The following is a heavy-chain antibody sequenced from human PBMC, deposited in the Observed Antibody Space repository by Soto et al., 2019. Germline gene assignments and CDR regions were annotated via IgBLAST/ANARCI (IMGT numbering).Heavy chain of an antibody. V-gene: IGHV4-59*08. Sequence: PSETLSLTCTGSGVSISSYYWSWIRQPPGKGLEWIGYIYFGGTTKYNPSLKSRVTISVDTSKNQSSLKLTSVTAADTAVYYCASLAGSSWYYYYYGMDVWGQGTTVTVSS. D-gene: IGHD6-13*01. J-gene: IGHJ6*02. CDR2: IYFGGTT. CDR3: ASLAGSSWYYYYYGMDV. CDR1: GVSISSYY.